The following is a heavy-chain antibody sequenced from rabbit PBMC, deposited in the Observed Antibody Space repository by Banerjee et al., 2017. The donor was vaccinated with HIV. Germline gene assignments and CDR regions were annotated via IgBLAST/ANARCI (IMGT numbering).Heavy chain of an antibody. CDR2: INTISGDT. CDR1: GFSFSNGYV. CDR3: ARDPYLGRDL. D-gene: IGHD4-2*01. J-gene: IGHJ4*01. V-gene: IGHV1S45*01. Sequence: QEQLVESRGDLVKPGASLTLTCTASGFSFSNGYVMCWVRQAPGKGLEWIACINTISGDTVYATWAKGRFTISKASWTTVTLQMTSLTAADTATYFCARDPYLGRDLWGPGTLVTVS.